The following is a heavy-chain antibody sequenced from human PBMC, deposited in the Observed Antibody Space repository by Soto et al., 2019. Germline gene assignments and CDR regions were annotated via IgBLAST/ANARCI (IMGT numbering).Heavy chain of an antibody. V-gene: IGHV6-1*01. CDR1: GDSVPSNTAS. CDR2: TYFRSKWYN. J-gene: IGHJ5*02. Sequence: SQTLSLTCAISGDSVPSNTASWNWIRQSPSRGLEWLGRTYFRSKWYNDYAVSVKSRIIINPDTSNNQFSLQLNSVTPEDTAVYFCAKGDNLGPKTGYAFDPWGQGIMVTVSS. CDR3: AKGDNLGPKTGYAFDP. D-gene: IGHD5-12*01.